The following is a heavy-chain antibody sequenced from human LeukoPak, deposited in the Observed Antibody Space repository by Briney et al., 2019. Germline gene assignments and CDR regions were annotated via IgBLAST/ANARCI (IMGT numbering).Heavy chain of an antibody. J-gene: IGHJ5*02. Sequence: PSETLSLTCTVSGGSISGSSYYWGWIRQPPGKGLEWIGSIYYSGSTYYNPSLKSRVTISVDTSKNQFSLKLSSVTAADTAVYYCARHLGYCSSTSCSPWFDPWGQGTLVTVSS. CDR3: ARHLGYCSSTSCSPWFDP. V-gene: IGHV4-39*01. CDR2: IYYSGST. CDR1: GGSISGSSYY. D-gene: IGHD2-2*01.